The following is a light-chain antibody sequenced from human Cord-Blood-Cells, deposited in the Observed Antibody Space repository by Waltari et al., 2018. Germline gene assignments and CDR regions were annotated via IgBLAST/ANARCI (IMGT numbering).Light chain of an antibody. J-gene: IGLJ2*01. CDR3: SSYAGSNNVV. V-gene: IGLV2-8*01. CDR2: GVS. Sequence: QSALTQPHSASGSPGQSVTISCTGTSSAVGGYNHFSWYQQHPGKAPKRMIYGVSKRPSGVPDLFSGSKSGNTASLTVSGLQAEDEADYYCSSYAGSNNVVFGGGTKLTVL. CDR1: SSAVGGYNH.